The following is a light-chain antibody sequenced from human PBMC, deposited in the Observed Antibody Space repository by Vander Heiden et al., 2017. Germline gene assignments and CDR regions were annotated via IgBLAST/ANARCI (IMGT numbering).Light chain of an antibody. CDR3: MQALQTSWT. V-gene: IGKV2-28*01. Sequence: IVMTQSPLFLPVIPGEPASISCRSSQSLLHSDGYSYLDWYLQKPGQSPQLLIYLGSNRASGVPDRFSGSGSGTDFTLKISRVEAEDVGIYYCMQALQTSWTFGQGTKVEI. J-gene: IGKJ1*01. CDR1: QSLLHSDGYSY. CDR2: LGS.